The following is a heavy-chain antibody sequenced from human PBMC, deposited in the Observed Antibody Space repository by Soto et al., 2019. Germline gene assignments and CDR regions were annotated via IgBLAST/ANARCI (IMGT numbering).Heavy chain of an antibody. D-gene: IGHD4-17*01. J-gene: IGHJ6*02. V-gene: IGHV1-69*13. CDR1: GCTFSTYA. CDR3: ARGRLSVPTSPTPHYYYYYGMDV. CDR2: IIPIFGTA. Sequence: SVQISCKACGCTFSTYAITWVRQAPGQGREWMEGIIPIFGTANYAQKFQGRVTITADESTSTAYMELSSLRSEDTAVYYCARGRLSVPTSPTPHYYYYYGMDVWGQGPTVTAP.